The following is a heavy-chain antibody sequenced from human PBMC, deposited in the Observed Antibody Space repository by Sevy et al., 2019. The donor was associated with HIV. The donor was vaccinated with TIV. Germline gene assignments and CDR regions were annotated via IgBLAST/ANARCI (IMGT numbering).Heavy chain of an antibody. Sequence: SETLSLTCTVSGGSITSIYWNWILQPPGKGLEWIANINYNGHINYNPSLMSRVTLSLDTSKNQFSLRLSSVTAADTAMYYCAGENAWGRGYTWGQGTLVTVSS. CDR1: GGSITSIY. D-gene: IGHD6-25*01. CDR2: INYNGHI. J-gene: IGHJ5*02. V-gene: IGHV4-59*08. CDR3: AGENAWGRGYT.